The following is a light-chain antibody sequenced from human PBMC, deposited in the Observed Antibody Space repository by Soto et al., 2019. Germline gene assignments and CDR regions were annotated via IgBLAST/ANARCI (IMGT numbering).Light chain of an antibody. V-gene: IGKV2-28*01. CDR1: QSLLHSNGNIY. CDR2: LGS. Sequence: DIVLTQSPLSLPVTPGEPASISCRSSQSLLHSNGNIYLDWYLQKPGQSPQLLIYLGSIRASGVPDRFNGRGSGSDFTLKITRVEAEDVGVYYCMQAIQAPRTFCLGTKVEIK. CDR3: MQAIQAPRT. J-gene: IGKJ1*01.